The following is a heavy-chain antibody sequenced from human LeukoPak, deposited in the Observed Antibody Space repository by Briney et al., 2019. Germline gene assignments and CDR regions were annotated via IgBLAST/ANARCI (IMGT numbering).Heavy chain of an antibody. CDR2: IDRISGGS. Sequence: ASVKVSCKAFGVTLIGYHMHWVRQAPGRRPEWMGWIDRISGGSSPAQKFQGRVTMTRDTSMSTFYMDMSGLTSDDTAIYHCAISDYMWGFASWGVGTQVTVSS. V-gene: IGHV1-2*02. J-gene: IGHJ4*02. D-gene: IGHD3-16*01. CDR3: AISDYMWGFAS. CDR1: GVTLIGYH.